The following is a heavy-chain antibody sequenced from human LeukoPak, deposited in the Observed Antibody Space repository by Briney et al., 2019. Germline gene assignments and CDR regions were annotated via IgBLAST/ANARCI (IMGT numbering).Heavy chain of an antibody. CDR1: GFTFSSYG. V-gene: IGHV3-30*02. D-gene: IGHD3-3*01. CDR2: IRYDGSNK. CDR3: ARARYDFWSGYHDSLFDY. Sequence: GGSLRLSCAASGFTFSSYGMHWVRQAPGKGLEWVAFIRYDGSNKYYADSVKGRFTTSRDNSKNTLYLQMNSLRAEDTAVFYCARARYDFWSGYHDSLFDYWGQGTLVTVSS. J-gene: IGHJ4*02.